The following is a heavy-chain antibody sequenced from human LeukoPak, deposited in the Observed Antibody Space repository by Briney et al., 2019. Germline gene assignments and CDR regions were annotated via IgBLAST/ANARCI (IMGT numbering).Heavy chain of an antibody. D-gene: IGHD1-26*01. J-gene: IGHJ5*02. Sequence: PSETLSLTCTVSGGSISSYYWSWIRQPPGKGLEWIGYIYYSGSTNYYPSLKSRVAISVDTSKNQFSLKLSSVTAADTAVYYYARLYGGATAFDPWGQGTLVTVSS. CDR3: ARLYGGATAFDP. CDR1: GGSISSYY. CDR2: IYYSGST. V-gene: IGHV4-59*01.